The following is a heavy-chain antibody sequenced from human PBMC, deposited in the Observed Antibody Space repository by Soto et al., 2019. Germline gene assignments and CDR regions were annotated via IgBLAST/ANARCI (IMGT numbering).Heavy chain of an antibody. CDR2: INPNSGGT. J-gene: IGHJ4*02. V-gene: IGHV1-2*02. D-gene: IGHD3-3*01. CDR3: ASSPVWSGYYSSVGYFDY. Sequence: ASVKVSCKASGYTFTGYYMHWVRQAPGQGLEWMGWINPNSGGTNYAQKFQGRVTMTRDTSISTAYMELSRLRSDDTAVYYCASSPVWSGYYSSVGYFDYWGQGTLVTVSS. CDR1: GYTFTGYY.